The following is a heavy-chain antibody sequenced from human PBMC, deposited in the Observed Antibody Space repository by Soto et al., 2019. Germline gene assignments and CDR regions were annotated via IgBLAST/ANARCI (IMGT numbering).Heavy chain of an antibody. Sequence: NPSETLSLTCAVSGGYISGGYYSWSWIRQPPGKGLEWIGFIYNSGSTYYNSSLKSRVTISVDRSKNHFFLNLTSVTAADTAVYYCASRDPGTSVDYWGQGTLVTVSS. D-gene: IGHD1-7*01. J-gene: IGHJ4*02. V-gene: IGHV4-30-2*01. CDR3: ASRDPGTSVDY. CDR1: GGYISGGYYS. CDR2: IYNSGST.